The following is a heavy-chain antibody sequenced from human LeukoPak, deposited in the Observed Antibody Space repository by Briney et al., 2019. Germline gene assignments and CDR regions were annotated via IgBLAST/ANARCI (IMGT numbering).Heavy chain of an antibody. D-gene: IGHD3-22*01. CDR1: GFTFDDYG. CDR2: INWNGGST. CDR3: ARDVGMIVVENYYYYMDV. V-gene: IGHV3-20*04. J-gene: IGHJ6*03. Sequence: GGSLRLSCAASGFTFDDYGMSWVRQAPGKGLEGVSGINWNGGSTGYADSVKGRFTTSRDNAKNSLYLQMNSLRAEDTALYYCARDVGMIVVENYYYYMDVWGKGTTVTVSS.